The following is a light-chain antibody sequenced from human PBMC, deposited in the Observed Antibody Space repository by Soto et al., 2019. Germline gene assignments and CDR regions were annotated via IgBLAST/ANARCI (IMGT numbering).Light chain of an antibody. V-gene: IGKV3-20*01. CDR2: GAS. CDR1: QSVSSSY. CDR3: QQYATSPLA. J-gene: IGKJ4*01. Sequence: IGLTQSPGTLSLSPGERATLSCRASQSVSSSYLAWYQQKPGQAPMLLIYGASSRATGIPDRFSGSGSGTDFTLTISRLEPEDFAVYFCQQYATSPLAFGEGTKVDIK.